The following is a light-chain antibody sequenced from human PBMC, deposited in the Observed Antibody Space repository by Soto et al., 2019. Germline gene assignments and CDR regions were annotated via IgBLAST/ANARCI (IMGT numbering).Light chain of an antibody. V-gene: IGKV3-15*01. CDR1: RSVDTD. J-gene: IGKJ1*01. CDR2: ATS. CDR3: HQYYNRPPWT. Sequence: EILMTQSPATLSVSPGDSATLSCRASRSVDTDLAWYQQKPGQAPRLLVFATSARATGVPDRFRGSRSGTEFTLPISSLQPEDSATYYCHQYYNRPPWTFGQGTKVEI.